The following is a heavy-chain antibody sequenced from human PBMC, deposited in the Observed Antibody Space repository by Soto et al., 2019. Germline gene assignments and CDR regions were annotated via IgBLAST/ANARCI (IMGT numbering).Heavy chain of an antibody. D-gene: IGHD3-10*01. J-gene: IGHJ4*02. CDR1: GNTFASHG. V-gene: IGHV1-18*01. Sequence: QVQLVQSGPEVKKPGASVKVSCKASGNTFASHGFSWVRQAPGQGLEWMGWISGFNGQTNYALKFQGRVTLTTDTSTSTAYMELRSLRSDDKAVYFCARVDPRGVAVVRDYWGQGTLVIVSS. CDR3: ARVDPRGVAVVRDY. CDR2: ISGFNGQT.